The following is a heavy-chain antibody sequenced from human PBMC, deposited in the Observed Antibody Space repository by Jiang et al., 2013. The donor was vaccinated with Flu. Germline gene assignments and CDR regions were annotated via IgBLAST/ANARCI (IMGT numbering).Heavy chain of an antibody. CDR3: AKDSGRGYCSGGNCYFDAFDI. Sequence: CAASGFTFRNYAMSWVRQAPGKGLEWVSSISGNDGTTYYADSVKGRFTISRDNSKNTLYLQMNSLRAEDTAVYYCAKDSGRGYCSGGNCYFDAFDIWGQGTMVTVSS. V-gene: IGHV3-23*01. CDR2: ISGNDGTT. CDR1: GFTFRNYA. D-gene: IGHD2-15*01. J-gene: IGHJ3*02.